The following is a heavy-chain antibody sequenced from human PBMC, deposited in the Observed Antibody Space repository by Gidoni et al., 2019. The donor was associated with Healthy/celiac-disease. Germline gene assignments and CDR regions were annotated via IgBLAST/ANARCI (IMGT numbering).Heavy chain of an antibody. V-gene: IGHV3-23*01. D-gene: IGHD1-26*01. J-gene: IGHJ4*02. CDR3: AKGDRWSGSYYPFDY. Sequence: EVQLLESGGGLVQPGGSLRLSCAASGFTFSRYAMSWVRQAPGKGLEWVSAISGSGGSTYYADSVKGRFTISRDNSKNTLYLQMNSLRAEDTAVYYCAKGDRWSGSYYPFDYWGQGTLVTVSS. CDR2: ISGSGGST. CDR1: GFTFSRYA.